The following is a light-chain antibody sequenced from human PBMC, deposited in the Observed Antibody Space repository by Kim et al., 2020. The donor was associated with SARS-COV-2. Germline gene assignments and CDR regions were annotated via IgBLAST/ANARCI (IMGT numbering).Light chain of an antibody. CDR3: QHSGRSPPIT. CDR2: GAS. J-gene: IGKJ5*01. Sequence: PGERATLSCRASQSVSSSFVAWYQQRPGQAPSLLIYGASNRASGIPDRFSGRGSGTDFTLTISRLEPEDFAVYFCQHSGRSPPITFGQGTRLEIK. V-gene: IGKV3-20*01. CDR1: QSVSSSF.